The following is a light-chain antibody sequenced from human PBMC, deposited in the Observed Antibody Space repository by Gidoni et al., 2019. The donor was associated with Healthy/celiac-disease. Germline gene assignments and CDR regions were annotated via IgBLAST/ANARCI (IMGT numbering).Light chain of an antibody. CDR3: QAWDSKVV. J-gene: IGLJ2*01. CDR2: QDS. V-gene: IGLV3-1*01. Sequence: SYELTQPPSVSVSPGQTASITCSGDKLGDNYACWYQQKPGQSHVLVIYQDSKRPSGIPERFSGSNSGTTATLTISGTQAMDEADYYCQAWDSKVVFGGGTKLTVL. CDR1: KLGDNY.